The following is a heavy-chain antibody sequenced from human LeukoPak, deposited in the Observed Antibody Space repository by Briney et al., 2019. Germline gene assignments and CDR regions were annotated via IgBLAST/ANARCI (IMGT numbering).Heavy chain of an antibody. V-gene: IGHV3-74*01. CDR2: INSDGSST. J-gene: IGHJ4*02. D-gene: IGHD2-2*01. CDR1: GFTFSSYW. Sequence: PGGSLRLSCAASGFTFSSYWVHWVRQAPGKGLVWVSRINSDGSSTSYADSVKGRFTISRDNAKNTLYLQMNSLRAEDTAVYYCAKDAPVNIVVVPAANSWGQGTLVTVSS. CDR3: AKDAPVNIVVVPAANS.